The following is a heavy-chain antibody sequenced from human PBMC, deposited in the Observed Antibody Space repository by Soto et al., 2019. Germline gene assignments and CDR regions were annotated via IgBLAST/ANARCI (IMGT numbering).Heavy chain of an antibody. Sequence: QVQLVESGGGVDQPGRSLRLSCAASGFTFSSQSMHWVSQAPGKGLEWVAVISYDGSNKYYADSVKGRFTISRDNSKNTLYLQMYSLRAEDTAVYYCASDKRDLRFLEWSYYFDFWGQGTLVTVSS. CDR3: ASDKRDLRFLEWSYYFDF. D-gene: IGHD3-3*01. J-gene: IGHJ4*02. V-gene: IGHV3-30-3*01. CDR1: GFTFSSQS. CDR2: ISYDGSNK.